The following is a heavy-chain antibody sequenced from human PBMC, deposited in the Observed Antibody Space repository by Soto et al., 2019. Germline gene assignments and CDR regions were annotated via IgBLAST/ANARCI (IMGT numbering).Heavy chain of an antibody. V-gene: IGHV4-61*08. CDR3: ARSDGRY. J-gene: IGHJ4*02. CDR2: IYYSGST. CDR1: CGSLSRGGYD. Sequence: SETLFLTCTFSCGSLSRGGYDWSWIRQHPGKGLEWIGYIYYSGSTNYNPSLKSRVTISVDTSKNQFSLKLSSVTAADTAVYYCARSDGRYWGQGTLVTVSS.